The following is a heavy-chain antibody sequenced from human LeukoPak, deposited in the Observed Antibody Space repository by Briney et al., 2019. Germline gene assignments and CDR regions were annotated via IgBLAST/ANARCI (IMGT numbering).Heavy chain of an antibody. CDR1: GGSFSGYY. CDR2: INRSGNT. CDR3: ARGPYDSSRD. D-gene: IGHD3-22*01. J-gene: IGHJ4*02. V-gene: IGHV4-34*01. Sequence: PSETLSLTCAVYGGSFSGYYWSWIRQPPGKGLEWIGEINRSGNTNYNPSLKSRVTISVDTSKNQFSLKLSSVTAADTAVYYCARGPYDSSRDWGQGTLVTVSS.